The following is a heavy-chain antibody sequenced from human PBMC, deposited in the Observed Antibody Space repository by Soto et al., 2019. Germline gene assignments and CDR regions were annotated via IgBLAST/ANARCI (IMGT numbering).Heavy chain of an antibody. J-gene: IGHJ4*02. CDR1: GGFIRGSDYY. D-gene: IGHD3-10*01. V-gene: IGHV4-39*07. CDR2: IYYSGTS. CDR3: ARVHRYGSGSYSDY. Sequence: NPSETLSLTCTVSGGFIRGSDYYWGWICQPPGKGLEWIGNIYYSGTSYSYPSLKGRVTMSVDTSKNQFSLKLSSVTAADTAVYYCARVHRYGSGSYSDYWGQGTLVTVSS.